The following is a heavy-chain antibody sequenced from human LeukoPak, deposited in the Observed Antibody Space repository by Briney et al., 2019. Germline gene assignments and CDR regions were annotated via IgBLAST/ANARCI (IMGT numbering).Heavy chain of an antibody. CDR2: IIPIFGTA. CDR3: ARDTAAVAGTSWFDP. D-gene: IGHD6-19*01. Sequence: ASVKVSCKASGYTFTSYAISWVRQAPGQGLEWMGGIIPIFGTANYAQKFQGRVTITADKSTSTAYMELSSLRSEDTAVYYCARDTAAVAGTSWFDPWGQGTLVTVSS. V-gene: IGHV1-69*06. J-gene: IGHJ5*02. CDR1: GYTFTSYA.